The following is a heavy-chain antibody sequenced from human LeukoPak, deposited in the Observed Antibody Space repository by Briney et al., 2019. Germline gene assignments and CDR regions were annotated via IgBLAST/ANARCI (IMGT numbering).Heavy chain of an antibody. CDR3: ASSRLGYCSSTSCYLAPYYMDV. CDR2: INHSGST. D-gene: IGHD2-2*01. V-gene: IGHV4-34*01. J-gene: IGHJ6*03. Sequence: SETLSLTCTVSGGSISSYYWSWIRKPAGKGLEWIGEINHSGSTNYNPSLKSRVTISVDTSKNQFSLKLSSVTAADTAVYYCASSRLGYCSSTSCYLAPYYMDVWGKGTTVTVSS. CDR1: GGSISSYY.